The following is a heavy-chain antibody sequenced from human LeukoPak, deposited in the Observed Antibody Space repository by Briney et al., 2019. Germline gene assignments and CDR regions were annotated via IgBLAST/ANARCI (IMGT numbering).Heavy chain of an antibody. D-gene: IGHD4-17*01. CDR3: AREGKDYGDYGYYYYYMDV. CDR2: ISAYNGNT. J-gene: IGHJ6*03. V-gene: IGHV1-18*04. CDR1: GYTFTGYY. Sequence: ASVKVSCKASGYTFTGYYMHWVRQAPGQGLEWMGWISAYNGNTNYAQKLQGRVTMTTDTSTSTAYMELRSLRSDDTAVYYCAREGKDYGDYGYYYYYMDVWGKGTTVTVSS.